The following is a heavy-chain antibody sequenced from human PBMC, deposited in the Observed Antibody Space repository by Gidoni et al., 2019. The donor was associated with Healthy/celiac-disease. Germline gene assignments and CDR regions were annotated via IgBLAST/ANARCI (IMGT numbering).Heavy chain of an antibody. CDR1: GFTFSSYG. D-gene: IGHD1-20*01. J-gene: IGHJ3*02. V-gene: IGHV3-33*01. CDR3: ARDPGTLTGTTYAFDI. CDR2: IWYDGSNK. Sequence: QVQLVESGGGVVQPGRSLSLSCAASGFTFSSYGMHWVRQAPGKGLEWVAVIWYDGSNKYYADSVKGRFTISRDKSKNTLYLQMNSLRAEDTAVYYCARDPGTLTGTTYAFDIWGQGTMVTVSS.